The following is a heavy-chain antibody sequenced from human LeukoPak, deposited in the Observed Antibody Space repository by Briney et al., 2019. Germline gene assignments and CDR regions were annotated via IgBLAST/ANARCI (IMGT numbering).Heavy chain of an antibody. CDR3: ANEVRPNDY. CDR2: IDISGGST. J-gene: IGHJ4*02. V-gene: IGHV3-23*01. Sequence: PGGSLRLSCVASGFTFSSHAMCWVRQAPGKGLEWVASIDISGGSTYYEDSVQGRFTISRDNSKNTLYLEMNSLRVEDTALYHCANEVRPNDYWGQGTLVTVSS. CDR1: GFTFSSHA. D-gene: IGHD1-1*01.